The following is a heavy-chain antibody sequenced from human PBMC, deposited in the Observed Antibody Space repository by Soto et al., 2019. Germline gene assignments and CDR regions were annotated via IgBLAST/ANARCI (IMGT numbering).Heavy chain of an antibody. D-gene: IGHD2-15*01. Sequence: ASVKVSCKASGYTFTDYSMHWVRQAPGQRLEWMGWIHGNNGNTRYSQKFQGRVTITRDTSASTAYMELSSLRSEDTAVYYCARGPGGPDGPGDYWGQGTLVTVSS. CDR3: ARGPGGPDGPGDY. CDR1: GYTFTDYS. V-gene: IGHV1-3*01. J-gene: IGHJ4*02. CDR2: IHGNNGNT.